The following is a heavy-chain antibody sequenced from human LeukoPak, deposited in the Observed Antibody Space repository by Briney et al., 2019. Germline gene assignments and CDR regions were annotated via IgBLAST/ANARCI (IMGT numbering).Heavy chain of an antibody. V-gene: IGHV5-51*01. CDR3: ARQSGDGYNYYFDF. D-gene: IGHD5-24*01. CDR1: GSSFTYYW. J-gene: IGHJ4*02. Sequence: GESLKISCKGSGSSFTYYWIGWVRQMPGKGLEWMGIIYPGDSETRYSPSFQGKVTISADKSIRTAYLQWSSLKASDTAMYYCARQSGDGYNYYFDFWGQGALVTVSS. CDR2: IYPGDSET.